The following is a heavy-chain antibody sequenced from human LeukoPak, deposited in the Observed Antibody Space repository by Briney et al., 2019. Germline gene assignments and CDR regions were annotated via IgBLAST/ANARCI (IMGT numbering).Heavy chain of an antibody. D-gene: IGHD3-22*01. CDR1: GFTFSSYA. CDR3: AKDRGSSGYYWGYYYYYMDV. Sequence: GGSLRLSCAASGFTFSSYAMSWVRQAPGKGLEWVSAISGSGGSTYYADSVKGRFTISRDNSKNTLYLQMNSLRAEDTAVYYCAKDRGSSGYYWGYYYYYMDVWGKGTTVTISS. V-gene: IGHV3-23*01. J-gene: IGHJ6*03. CDR2: ISGSGGST.